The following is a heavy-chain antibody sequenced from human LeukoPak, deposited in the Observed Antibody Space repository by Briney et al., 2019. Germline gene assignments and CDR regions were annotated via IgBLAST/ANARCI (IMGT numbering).Heavy chain of an antibody. J-gene: IGHJ6*03. CDR1: GGSISSSNW. D-gene: IGHD2-21*01. V-gene: IGHV4-4*02. Sequence: PSGTLSLTCAVSGGSISSSNWWSWVRQPPGKGLEWIGEIYHSGSTNYNPSLKSRVTISVDKSKNQFSLKLSSVTAADTAVYYCARDSYSLSAALYYYYYMDVWGKGTTVTVSS. CDR2: IYHSGST. CDR3: ARDSYSLSAALYYYYYMDV.